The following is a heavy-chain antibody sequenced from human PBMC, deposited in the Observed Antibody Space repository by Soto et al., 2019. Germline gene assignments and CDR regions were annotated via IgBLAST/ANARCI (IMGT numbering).Heavy chain of an antibody. J-gene: IGHJ4*02. D-gene: IGHD3-22*01. CDR2: ISSNGGST. V-gene: IGHV3-64D*06. CDR1: GFTFSSYA. Sequence: EVQLVESGGGLVQPGGSLRLSCSASGFTFSSYAMHWVRQAPGKGLEYVSAISSNGGSTYYADSVKGRFTISRDNSKNTLYLQMSSLRAEDTAVYYCVGADYYDSSGYHYRSPFDYWGQGTLVTVSS. CDR3: VGADYYDSSGYHYRSPFDY.